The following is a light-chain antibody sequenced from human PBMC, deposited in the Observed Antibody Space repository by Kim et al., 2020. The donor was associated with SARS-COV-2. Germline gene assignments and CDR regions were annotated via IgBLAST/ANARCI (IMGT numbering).Light chain of an antibody. CDR1: SRHRNYF. CDR3: ETWESNIQV. Sequence: SVKHTCTPSSRHRNYFIDWPQQQPGQAPRFLMKVEGSGSYNKGGGVPDRFSGYRSGADRYLIISNLQSEDEADYYCETWESNIQVFGGGTQLAVL. CDR2: VEGSGSY. V-gene: IGLV4-60*03. J-gene: IGLJ3*02.